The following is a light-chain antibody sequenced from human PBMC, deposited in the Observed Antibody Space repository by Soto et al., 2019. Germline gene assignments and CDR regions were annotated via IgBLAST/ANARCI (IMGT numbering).Light chain of an antibody. CDR3: QQYNNWPWLT. Sequence: EVVMTQSPVTLSVSPGEGATLSCRASQSVISYLAWYQQKPGQAPRLLIYGASTRATDVPARCSGSGSGTEFTLTIRNLQPEDFGVYYCQQYNNWPWLTFGGGTQVEI. V-gene: IGKV3-15*01. CDR2: GAS. J-gene: IGKJ4*01. CDR1: QSVISY.